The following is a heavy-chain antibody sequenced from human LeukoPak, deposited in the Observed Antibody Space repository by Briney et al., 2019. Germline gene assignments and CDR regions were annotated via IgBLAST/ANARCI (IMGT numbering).Heavy chain of an antibody. CDR2: IYSGGST. J-gene: IGHJ3*02. D-gene: IGHD3-16*01. CDR1: GFTVSSNY. Sequence: GGSLRLSCAASGFTVSSNYMSWVRQAPGKGLEWVSVIYSGGSTYYADSVKGRFTISRDNSKNTLYLQMNSLRAEDTAVYYCAKSRSSWANDAFDIWGQGTMVTVSS. V-gene: IGHV3-53*01. CDR3: AKSRSSWANDAFDI.